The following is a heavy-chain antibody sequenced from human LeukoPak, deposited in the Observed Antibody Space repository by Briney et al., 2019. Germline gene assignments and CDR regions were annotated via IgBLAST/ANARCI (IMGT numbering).Heavy chain of an antibody. J-gene: IGHJ4*02. D-gene: IGHD3-22*01. V-gene: IGHV3-21*06. CDR3: ARDSTYYLRYGYFDS. CDR1: GFTFSNSA. Sequence: GGSLRLSCAASGFTFSNSAMNWVRQAPGKGLEWVSSINGVSSHIYYADSVKGRFTISRNNANNSVSLQMNNLRAEDTAVYYCARDSTYYLRYGYFDSWGQGILVTVSS. CDR2: INGVSSHI.